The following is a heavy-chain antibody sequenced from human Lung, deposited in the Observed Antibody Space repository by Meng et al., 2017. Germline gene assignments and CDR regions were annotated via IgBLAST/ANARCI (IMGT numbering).Heavy chain of an antibody. Sequence: QGQLKQWGAGLLKPSGTLALTCVVPGGSFSDYYWSWIRQPPGKGLEWIGEINHSGSTNYNPSLESRATISVDTSQNNLSLKLSSVTAADSAVYYCARGPTTMAHDFDYWGQGTLVTVSS. CDR3: ARGPTTMAHDFDY. J-gene: IGHJ4*02. CDR1: GGSFSDYY. D-gene: IGHD4-11*01. CDR2: INHSGST. V-gene: IGHV4-34*01.